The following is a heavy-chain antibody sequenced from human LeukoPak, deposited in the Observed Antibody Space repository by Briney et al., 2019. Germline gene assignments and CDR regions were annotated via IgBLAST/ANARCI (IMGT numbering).Heavy chain of an antibody. Sequence: PSETLSLTCTVSGGSISSYYWSWIRQPPGKGLEWIGYIYYSGSTNYNPSLKSRVTISVDKSKNQFSLKLNSVTAADTAVYYCARGHGGNAGSYYYGMDVWGQGTTVTVSS. V-gene: IGHV4-59*12. J-gene: IGHJ6*02. CDR3: ARGHGGNAGSYYYGMDV. CDR1: GGSISSYY. D-gene: IGHD4-23*01. CDR2: IYYSGST.